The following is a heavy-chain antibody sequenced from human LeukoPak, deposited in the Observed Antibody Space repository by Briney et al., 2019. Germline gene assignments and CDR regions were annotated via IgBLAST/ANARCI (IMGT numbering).Heavy chain of an antibody. Sequence: SETLSLTCAVYGGSFSGYYWSWIRQPPGKGLEWIGEINHSGSTYYNPSLKSRVTISVDTSKNHFSLKLSSVTAADTAVYYCARHVRADNWFDPWGQGTLVTVSS. D-gene: IGHD2-8*01. J-gene: IGHJ5*02. CDR2: INHSGST. CDR1: GGSFSGYY. CDR3: ARHVRADNWFDP. V-gene: IGHV4-34*01.